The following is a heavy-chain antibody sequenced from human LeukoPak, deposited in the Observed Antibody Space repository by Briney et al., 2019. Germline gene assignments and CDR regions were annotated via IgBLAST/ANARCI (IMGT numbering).Heavy chain of an antibody. Sequence: ASVTVSCKASGYTFTGYYMHWVRQAPGQGLEWMGWINPNSGGTNYAQKFQGRVTITADKSTSTAYMELSSLRSEDTAVYYCARTTPSSWGQGTLVTVSS. CDR2: INPNSGGT. CDR1: GYTFTGYY. J-gene: IGHJ4*02. CDR3: ARTTPSS. D-gene: IGHD1-1*01. V-gene: IGHV1-2*02.